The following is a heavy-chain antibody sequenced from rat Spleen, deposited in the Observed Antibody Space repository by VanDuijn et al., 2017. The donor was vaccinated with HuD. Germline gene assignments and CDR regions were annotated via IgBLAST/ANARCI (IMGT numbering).Heavy chain of an antibody. CDR1: GFTYSNYV. V-gene: IGHV5S13*01. Sequence: EVQLVESGGGLVQPGRSLKLSCAASGFTYSNYVMAWVRQAPTKGLEWVASISTGGGSTYYRDSVKGRFTISRDNAKNTQYLQMDSLRSENTATYYCTRGYVMDAWGQGASVTVSS. J-gene: IGHJ4*01. CDR2: ISTGGGST. CDR3: TRGYVMDA.